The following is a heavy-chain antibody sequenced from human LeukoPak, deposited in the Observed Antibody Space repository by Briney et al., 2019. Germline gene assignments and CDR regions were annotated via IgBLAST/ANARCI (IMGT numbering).Heavy chain of an antibody. D-gene: IGHD3-3*01. CDR1: GFTFSSYA. V-gene: IGHV3-23*01. J-gene: IGHJ1*01. CDR2: ISGSGGST. CDR3: AKVGSSYDFWSGNYFQH. Sequence: TGGSLRLSCAASGFTFSSYAMSWVRQAPGKGLEWVSAISGSGGSTYYADSVKGRFTISRDNSKNTLYLQMNSLRAEDTAVYYCAKVGSSYDFWSGNYFQHWGQGTLVTVSS.